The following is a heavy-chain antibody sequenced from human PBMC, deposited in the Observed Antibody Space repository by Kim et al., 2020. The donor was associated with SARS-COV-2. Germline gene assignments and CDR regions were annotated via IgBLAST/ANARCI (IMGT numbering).Heavy chain of an antibody. V-gene: IGHV4-34*01. D-gene: IGHD6-13*01. J-gene: IGHJ5*02. CDR2: INHSGST. CDR1: GGSFSGYY. Sequence: SETLSLTCAVYGGSFSGYYWSWIRQPPGKGLEWIGEINHSGSTNYNPSLKSRVTISVDTSKNQFSLKLSSVTAADTAVYYCARGDDSSSFGPNWFDPWGQGTLVSVSS. CDR3: ARGDDSSSFGPNWFDP.